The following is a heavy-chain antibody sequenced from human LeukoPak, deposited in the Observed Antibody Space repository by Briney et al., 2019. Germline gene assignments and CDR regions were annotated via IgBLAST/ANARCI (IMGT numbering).Heavy chain of an antibody. CDR1: GFTFSKAW. CDR2: IKSKTDGGAT. J-gene: IGHJ4*02. V-gene: IGHV3-15*01. Sequence: GGSLRLPRAASGFTFSKAWMSWVRQAPGKGLEWIGRIKSKTDGGATDYAAPVKGRFTISRDDSKTTLFLQMNSLKIEDSAVYYCITRWGIIWGQGTLVTVSS. CDR3: ITRWGII. D-gene: IGHD3-16*01.